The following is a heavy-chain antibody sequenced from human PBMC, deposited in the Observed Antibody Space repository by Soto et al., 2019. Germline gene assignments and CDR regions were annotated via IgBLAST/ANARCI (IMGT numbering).Heavy chain of an antibody. J-gene: IGHJ4*02. Sequence: GGSLRLSCAASGFTFSSYAMHWVRQAPGKGLEWVAVISYDGSNKYYADSVKGRFTISRDNSKNTLYLQMNSLRAEDTAVYYCARDIHSYDFWSGYIDYWGQGTLVTVSS. CDR2: ISYDGSNK. CDR3: ARDIHSYDFWSGYIDY. D-gene: IGHD3-3*01. V-gene: IGHV3-30-3*01. CDR1: GFTFSSYA.